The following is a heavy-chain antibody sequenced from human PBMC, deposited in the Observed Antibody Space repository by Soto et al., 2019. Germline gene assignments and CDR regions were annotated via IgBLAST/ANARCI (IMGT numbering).Heavy chain of an antibody. CDR2: ISAYNGNT. J-gene: IGHJ6*02. V-gene: IGHV1-18*01. CDR3: ARASDCGGDCSETLDYYYYGMDV. CDR1: GYTFTSYG. D-gene: IGHD2-21*02. Sequence: ASVKVSCKASGYTFTSYGISWVRQAPGQGLEWMGWISAYNGNTNYAQKLQGSVTMTTDTSTSTAYMELRSLRSDDTAVYYCARASDCGGDCSETLDYYYYGMDVWGQGTTVTVSS.